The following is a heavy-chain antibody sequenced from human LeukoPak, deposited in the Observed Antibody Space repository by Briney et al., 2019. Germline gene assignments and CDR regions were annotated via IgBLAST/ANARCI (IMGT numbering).Heavy chain of an antibody. V-gene: IGHV3-21*05. CDR2: ISTSSSYI. D-gene: IGHD2-2*01. Sequence: GGSLRLSCAASGFTFSSYEMNWVRQAPGKGLEWVSYISTSSSYIYYADSVKGRFTISRDNAKNSLYLLLNSPRVEDTAVYYCARGSTLGSCTSSSCHNWFDPWGQGTLVTVSS. CDR1: GFTFSSYE. CDR3: ARGSTLGSCTSSSCHNWFDP. J-gene: IGHJ5*02.